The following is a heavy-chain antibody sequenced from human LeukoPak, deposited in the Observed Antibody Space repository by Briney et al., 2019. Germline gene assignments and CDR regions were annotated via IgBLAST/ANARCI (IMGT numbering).Heavy chain of an antibody. D-gene: IGHD2-2*02. CDR3: ERRLCSSLTCNIGPSGNWLDP. CDR1: GGSMSNYW. Sequence: SETLSLTCTVSGGSMSNYWWNWVRQPPGKGLEWIGYIYYDGSTHYNPSLNSRVTISIDTSKNQFSLKLNSVTAADTAVYYCERRLCSSLTCNIGPSGNWLDPWGQGTLVTVSS. J-gene: IGHJ5*02. V-gene: IGHV4-59*08. CDR2: IYYDGST.